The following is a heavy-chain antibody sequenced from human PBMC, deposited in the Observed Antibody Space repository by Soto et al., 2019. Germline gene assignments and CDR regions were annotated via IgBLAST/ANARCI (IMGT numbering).Heavy chain of an antibody. J-gene: IGHJ6*02. CDR1: GFTFSTYS. D-gene: IGHD3-3*01. V-gene: IGHV3-48*01. CDR2: ISRSFSPT. Sequence: PGGSLRLSCAATGFTFSTYSMVWLRRAPGRGLEWISYISRSFSPTHYADSVKGRCTISRDNAKTSLYLQMDSLRVEDTAVYYCARDPSGFGPIRGSGYWVSYYGMDVWGQGTTVTVSS. CDR3: ARDPSGFGPIRGSGYWVSYYGMDV.